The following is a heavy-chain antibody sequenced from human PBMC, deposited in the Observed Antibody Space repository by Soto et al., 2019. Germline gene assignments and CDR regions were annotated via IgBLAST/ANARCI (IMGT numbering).Heavy chain of an antibody. Sequence: GGSLRLSCAASGFTFSNYAMSWVRQAPGKGLEWISTISTGGGATDYADSVRGRFTISRDNSKSTLFLRMNSLRADDTAVYYCAKRSVAGTTQSFDYWGQGTLVTVSS. J-gene: IGHJ4*02. CDR3: AKRSVAGTTQSFDY. D-gene: IGHD1-7*01. CDR2: ISTGGGAT. CDR1: GFTFSNYA. V-gene: IGHV3-23*01.